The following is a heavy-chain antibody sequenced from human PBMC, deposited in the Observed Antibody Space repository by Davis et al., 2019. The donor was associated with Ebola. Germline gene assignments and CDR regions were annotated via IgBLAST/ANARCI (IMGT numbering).Heavy chain of an antibody. J-gene: IGHJ4*02. Sequence: ASVKVSCKASGYTFTSYAMNWVRQAPGQGLEWMGWINTNTGNPTYAQGFTGRFVFSLDTSVSTAYLQISSLKAEDTAVYYCAGRTPAAVTPHFDYWGQGALVTVSS. V-gene: IGHV7-4-1*02. CDR3: AGRTPAAVTPHFDY. CDR2: INTNTGNP. D-gene: IGHD6-13*01. CDR1: GYTFTSYA.